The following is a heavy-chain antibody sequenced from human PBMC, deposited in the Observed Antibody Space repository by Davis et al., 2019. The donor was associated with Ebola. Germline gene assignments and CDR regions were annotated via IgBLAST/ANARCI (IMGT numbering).Heavy chain of an antibody. CDR3: ARIGIAAGYYYGMDV. D-gene: IGHD6-25*01. Sequence: GESLKISCKGSGYSFTSYWIGWVRQMPGKGLEWMGIIYPGDSDSRYSPSFQGQVTISADKSISTAYLQWSSLKASDTAMYYCARIGIAAGYYYGMDVWGQGTTVTVSS. CDR1: GYSFTSYW. V-gene: IGHV5-51*01. J-gene: IGHJ6*02. CDR2: IYPGDSDS.